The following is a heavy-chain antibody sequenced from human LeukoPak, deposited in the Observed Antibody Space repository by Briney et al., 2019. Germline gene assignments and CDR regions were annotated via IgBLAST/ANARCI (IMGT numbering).Heavy chain of an antibody. D-gene: IGHD5-18*01. J-gene: IGHJ4*02. V-gene: IGHV3-21*01. CDR1: GFTFSSYS. CDR3: ARDSSGSYGYSH. CDR2: ISSSSSYI. Sequence: PGGSLRLSCAASGFTFSSYSMNWVRQAPGKGLEWVSSISSSSSYIYYADSVKGRFTISRDNAKNSLYLQMHSLRAEDTAVYYCARDSSGSYGYSHWGQGTLVTVS.